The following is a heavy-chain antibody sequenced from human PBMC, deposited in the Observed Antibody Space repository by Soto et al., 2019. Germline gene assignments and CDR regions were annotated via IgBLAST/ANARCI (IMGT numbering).Heavy chain of an antibody. J-gene: IGHJ4*02. D-gene: IGHD6-19*01. V-gene: IGHV1-3*01. CDR1: GYTFTSYA. CDR2: INAGNGNT. CDR3: ARDLEGIEVAGNWPEY. Sequence: ASVKVSCKASGYTFTSYAMHWVRQAPGQRLEWMGWINAGNGNTKYSQKFQGRVTITRDTSASTAYMELSSLRSEDTAVYYCARDLEGIEVAGNWPEYWGQGTLVTVSS.